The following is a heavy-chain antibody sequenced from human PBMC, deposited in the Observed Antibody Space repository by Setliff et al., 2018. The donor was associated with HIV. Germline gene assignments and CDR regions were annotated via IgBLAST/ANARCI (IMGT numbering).Heavy chain of an antibody. Sequence: SETLSLTCVVSGYSIRSSYWWGWIRQPPGKGLEWIGWIGYIYKGGSTYYNPSLKSRVTMSEDTSKNQFSLKLRSVTAVDTAVYYCARSALWFGEADWYFDLWGRGTLVTV. CDR3: ARSALWFGEADWYFDL. D-gene: IGHD3-10*01. V-gene: IGHV4-28*01. J-gene: IGHJ2*01. CDR1: GYSIRSSYW. CDR2: IYKGGST.